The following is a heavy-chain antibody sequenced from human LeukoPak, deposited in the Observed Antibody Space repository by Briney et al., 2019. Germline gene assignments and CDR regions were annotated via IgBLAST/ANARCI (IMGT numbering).Heavy chain of an antibody. J-gene: IGHJ4*02. D-gene: IGHD1-14*01. CDR2: IYYSGST. Sequence: PSETLSLTCTVSGGSISSSSYYWGWIRQPPGKGLEWIGSIYYSGSTYYNPSLKSRVTISVDTSKNQFSLKLSSVTAADTAVYYCARETGIPHHDLHIVGGDYWGQGTLVTVSS. CDR1: GGSISSSSYY. CDR3: ARETGIPHHDLHIVGGDY. V-gene: IGHV4-39*07.